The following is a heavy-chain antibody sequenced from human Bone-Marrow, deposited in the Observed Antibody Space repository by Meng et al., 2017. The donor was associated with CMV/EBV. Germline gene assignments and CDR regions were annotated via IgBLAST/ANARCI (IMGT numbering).Heavy chain of an antibody. Sequence: SETLSLTCAVYGGSFSGYYWSWIRQPPGKGLEWIGEINHSGSTNYNPSLKSRVTISVDTSKNQFSLKLSSVTAADTAVYYCAGGPRITIFGVVIRYGMDVWGQGTTVSVS. CDR2: INHSGST. CDR3: AGGPRITIFGVVIRYGMDV. CDR1: GGSFSGYY. D-gene: IGHD3-3*01. V-gene: IGHV4-34*01. J-gene: IGHJ6*02.